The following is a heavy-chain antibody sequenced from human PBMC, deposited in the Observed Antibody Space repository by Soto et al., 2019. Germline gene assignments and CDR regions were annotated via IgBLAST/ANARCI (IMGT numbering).Heavy chain of an antibody. V-gene: IGHV1-3*01. CDR2: INAGNGNT. J-gene: IGHJ4*02. CDR3: AREIATAGLYYFDY. CDR1: GYTFISYA. Sequence: ASVKVSCKASGYTFISYAMYWVRQAPGQRLEWMGWINAGNGNTKYSQKFQGRVTITRDTSASTAYMELSSLRSEDTAVYYCAREIATAGLYYFDYWGQGTLVTVSS. D-gene: IGHD6-13*01.